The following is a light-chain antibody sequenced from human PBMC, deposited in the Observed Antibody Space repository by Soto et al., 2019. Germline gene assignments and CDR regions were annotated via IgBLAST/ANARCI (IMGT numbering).Light chain of an antibody. J-gene: IGKJ1*01. Sequence: DIQMTQSPSTLSASVGDRVTITCRASQSISNSLAWYKQKPGKAPKLLVYDASNLESGVPSRFSGSGSGTQFTLTISSLQPDDFATYYCQQYKSHRTFGQGTKVEIK. CDR1: QSISNS. V-gene: IGKV1-5*01. CDR3: QQYKSHRT. CDR2: DAS.